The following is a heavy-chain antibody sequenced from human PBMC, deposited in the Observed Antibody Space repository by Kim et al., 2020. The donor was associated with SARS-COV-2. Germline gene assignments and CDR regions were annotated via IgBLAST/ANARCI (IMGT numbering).Heavy chain of an antibody. CDR1: GGSISSSSYY. Sequence: SETLSLTCTVSGGSISSSSYYWGWIRQPPGKGLEWIGSIYYSGSTYYNPSLKSRVTISVDTSKNQFSLKLSSVTAADTAVYYCARDGNYDSSGYYPWSRDRPSDHPDYWGQGTLVTVSS. CDR2: IYYSGST. V-gene: IGHV4-39*07. J-gene: IGHJ4*02. CDR3: ARDGNYDSSGYYPWSRDRPSDHPDY. D-gene: IGHD3-22*01.